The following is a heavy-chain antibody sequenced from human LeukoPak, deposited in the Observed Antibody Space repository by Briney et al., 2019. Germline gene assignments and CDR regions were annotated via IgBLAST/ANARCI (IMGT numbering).Heavy chain of an antibody. CDR3: ARVKKSGYDWGVLDY. J-gene: IGHJ4*02. CDR1: GFTFSSYG. D-gene: IGHD5-12*01. Sequence: PGGSLRLSCAASGFTFSSYGMHWVRQAPGKGLEWVAVIGYDGSNKYYADSVKGRFTISRDNSKNTLYLQMNSLRAEDTAVYYCARVKKSGYDWGVLDYWGQGTLVTVSS. V-gene: IGHV3-33*01. CDR2: IGYDGSNK.